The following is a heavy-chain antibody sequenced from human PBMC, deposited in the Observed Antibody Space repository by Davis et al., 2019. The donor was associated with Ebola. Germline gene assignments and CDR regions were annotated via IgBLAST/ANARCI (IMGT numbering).Heavy chain of an antibody. CDR1: GGSISSSRYH. V-gene: IGHV4-39*07. Sequence: PSETLSLTCTVSGGSISSSRYHWGWIRQPPGKGPEWIGCINYSGSTYYNPSPKSRVTISVDTSKNQFSLNLSSVTAADTAVYYCARAPIAGAGTRWGTRWFDPWGQGTLVSVSS. J-gene: IGHJ5*02. D-gene: IGHD6-13*01. CDR2: INYSGST. CDR3: ARAPIAGAGTRWGTRWFDP.